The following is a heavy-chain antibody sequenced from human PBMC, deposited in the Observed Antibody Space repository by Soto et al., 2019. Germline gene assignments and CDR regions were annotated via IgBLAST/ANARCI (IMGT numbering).Heavy chain of an antibody. V-gene: IGHV3-33*01. CDR1: GFTFSSYG. CDR2: IWYDGSNK. J-gene: IGHJ6*03. D-gene: IGHD3-3*01. CDR3: ARDSGYYDFWSGYYTYMDV. Sequence: QVQLVESGGGVVQPGRSLRLSCAASGFTFSSYGMHWVRQAPGKGLEWVAVIWYDGSNKYYADSVKGRFTISRDNSKNTLYLQMNSLRAEDTAVYYCARDSGYYDFWSGYYTYMDVRGKGTTVTVSS.